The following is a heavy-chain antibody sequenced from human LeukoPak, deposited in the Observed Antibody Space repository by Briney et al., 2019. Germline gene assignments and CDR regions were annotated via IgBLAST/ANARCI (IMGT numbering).Heavy chain of an antibody. CDR1: GFTFSNYA. J-gene: IGHJ4*02. V-gene: IGHV3-23*01. CDR3: VLRSEVEGKFDY. Sequence: PGGSLGLSCAASGFTFSNYAMRWVRQAPGKGLEWVSGISGSGDSTYYADSVKGRFTISRDNSKNTLYLQMNSLRAEDTAVYYCVLRSEVEGKFDYWGQGTLVTVSS. CDR2: ISGSGDST. D-gene: IGHD1-26*01.